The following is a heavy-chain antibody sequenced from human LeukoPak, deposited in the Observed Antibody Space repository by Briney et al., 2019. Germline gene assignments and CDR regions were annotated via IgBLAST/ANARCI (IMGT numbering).Heavy chain of an antibody. D-gene: IGHD2-21*01. CDR2: IRPANSDT. Sequence: GESLKISCKGSGYTFTSHWIAWVRQMPGKGLEWMGIIRPANSDTRYSPSFEGQVTISADKSISTAYLQWSSLEASDTAMYYCARRYCGGTTCYNFDLWGQGTLVTVSS. J-gene: IGHJ4*02. V-gene: IGHV5-51*01. CDR1: GYTFTSHW. CDR3: ARRYCGGTTCYNFDL.